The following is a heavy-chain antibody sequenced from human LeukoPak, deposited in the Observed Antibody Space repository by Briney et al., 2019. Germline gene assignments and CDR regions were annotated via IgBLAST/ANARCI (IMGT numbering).Heavy chain of an antibody. D-gene: IGHD6-13*01. CDR2: IYPGDSDT. CDR1: GYSFTSYW. V-gene: IGHV5-51*01. J-gene: IGHJ1*01. Sequence: RGESLKISCKGSGYSFTSYWIAWVRQMPGKGLEWMGIIYPGDSDTRYSPSFQGQVTISADKSISTAYLQWSSLKASDNAIYYCARRASSEEYFQHWGQCTLVTVSS. CDR3: ARRASSEEYFQH.